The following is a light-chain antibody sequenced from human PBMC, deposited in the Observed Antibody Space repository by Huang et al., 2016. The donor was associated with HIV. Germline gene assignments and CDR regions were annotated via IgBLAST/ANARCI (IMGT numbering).Light chain of an antibody. J-gene: IGKJ2*01. CDR3: QQYSTSMYS. CDR2: KAS. Sequence: IQMTQSPSTLSASVGARVTVTCRASESIGSWLAWYQQKPGQAPKLLIYKASTSASDVPSRFSGSGSGTQFTLIISSLQPDDFATYYCQQYSTSMYSFGQGTKVEFK. V-gene: IGKV1-5*03. CDR1: ESIGSW.